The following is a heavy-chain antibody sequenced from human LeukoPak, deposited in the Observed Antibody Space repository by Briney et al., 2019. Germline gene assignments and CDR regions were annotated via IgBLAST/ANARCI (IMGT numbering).Heavy chain of an antibody. Sequence: PSETLSLTCAVYGGSFSGFYWSWIRQPPGKGLEWIGDINHSGGTNYIPSLKSRVTISVDTSKNQFSLKLSSVTAADTAVYYCARVYYYYYYMDVWGKGTTVTISS. J-gene: IGHJ6*03. V-gene: IGHV4-34*01. CDR2: INHSGGT. CDR1: GGSFSGFY. CDR3: ARVYYYYYYMDV.